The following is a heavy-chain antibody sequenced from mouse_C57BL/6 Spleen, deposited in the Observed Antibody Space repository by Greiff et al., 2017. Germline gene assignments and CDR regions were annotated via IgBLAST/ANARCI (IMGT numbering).Heavy chain of an antibody. CDR3: ARIYYDYDVPYFDY. CDR2: IYPRDGST. J-gene: IGHJ2*01. Sequence: VKLMESDAELVKPGASVKISCKVSGYTFTDHTIHWMKQRPEQGLEWIGYIYPRDGSTKYNEKFKGKATLTADKSSSTAYMQLNSLTSEDSAVYFCARIYYDYDVPYFDYWGQGTTLTVSS. CDR1: GYTFTDHT. D-gene: IGHD2-4*01. V-gene: IGHV1-78*01.